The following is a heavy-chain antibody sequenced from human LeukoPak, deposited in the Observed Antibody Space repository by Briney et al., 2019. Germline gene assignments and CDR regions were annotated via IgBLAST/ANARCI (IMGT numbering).Heavy chain of an antibody. Sequence: GGSLRLSCAASGFTFSSYEMNWVRQAPGKGLEWISYISSSSSALYYGDSVKGRFTISRDSATNSVSLQMDSLRPEDTAVYYCARGRGTSVYFDFWGQGTLVTVSS. CDR2: ISSSSSAL. CDR1: GFTFSSYE. D-gene: IGHD3-16*01. CDR3: ARGRGTSVYFDF. J-gene: IGHJ4*02. V-gene: IGHV3-48*03.